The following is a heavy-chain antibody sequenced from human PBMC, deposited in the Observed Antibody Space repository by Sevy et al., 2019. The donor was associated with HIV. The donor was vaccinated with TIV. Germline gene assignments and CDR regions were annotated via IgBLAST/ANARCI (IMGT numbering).Heavy chain of an antibody. CDR2: IIAVFGAT. CDR3: AGEKNYYVWGSFDY. D-gene: IGHD3-10*01. CDR1: GCIFRSNA. Sequence: ASVKVSCKASGCIFRSNAISWVRQAPGQGLEWMGGIIAVFGATNYAQKFQGRVTMTADESRRTAYMELRSLRSEDTAVYYCAGEKNYYVWGSFDYWGQGTQVTVSS. J-gene: IGHJ4*01. V-gene: IGHV1-69*13.